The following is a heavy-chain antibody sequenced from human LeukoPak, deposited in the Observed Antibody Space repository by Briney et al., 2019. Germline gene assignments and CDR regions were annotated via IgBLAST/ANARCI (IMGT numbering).Heavy chain of an antibody. CDR1: GFTFSSYS. J-gene: IGHJ4*02. D-gene: IGHD6-6*01. CDR3: ARGESIAAPPATDDY. Sequence: PGGSLRLSCAASGFTFSSYSMNWVRQAPGKGLEWVSSISSSSSYIYYADSVKGRFTISRDNAKNSLYLQMNSLRAEDTAVYHCARGESIAAPPATDDYWGQGTLVTVSS. CDR2: ISSSSSYI. V-gene: IGHV3-21*01.